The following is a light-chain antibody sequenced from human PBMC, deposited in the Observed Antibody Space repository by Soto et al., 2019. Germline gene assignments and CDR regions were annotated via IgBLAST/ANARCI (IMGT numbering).Light chain of an antibody. Sequence: IVLTQSPATLSLSPGERATLSCRSSQSVSSYLAWYQHKPGQAPRLLIYDASSMATGIPARFSGSGSGPDFTLTISSIEPEDFAVYYCHQHNLWRSITFGPGTRLEIK. CDR2: DAS. J-gene: IGKJ5*01. V-gene: IGKV3-11*01. CDR1: QSVSSY. CDR3: HQHNLWRSIT.